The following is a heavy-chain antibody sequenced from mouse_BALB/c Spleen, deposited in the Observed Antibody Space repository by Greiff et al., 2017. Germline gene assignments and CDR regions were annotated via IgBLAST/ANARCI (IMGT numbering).Heavy chain of an antibody. V-gene: IGHV5-12-1*01. J-gene: IGHJ4*01. Sequence: DVMLVESGGGLVKPGGSLKLSCAASGFAFSSYDMSWVRQTPEKRLEWVAYISSGGGSTYYPDTVKGRFTISRDNAKNTLYLQMSSLKSEDTAMYYCARPAIGATGAMDYWGQGTSVTVSS. CDR2: ISSGGGST. CDR3: ARPAIGATGAMDY. CDR1: GFAFSSYD. D-gene: IGHD3-1*01.